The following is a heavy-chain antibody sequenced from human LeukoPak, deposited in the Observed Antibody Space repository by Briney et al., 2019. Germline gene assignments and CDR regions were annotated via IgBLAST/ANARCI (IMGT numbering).Heavy chain of an antibody. CDR3: AKRRLLPLSY. CDR1: GYSVSGKY. CDR2: IYTGGST. D-gene: IGHD2-15*01. V-gene: IGHV3-53*01. J-gene: IGHJ4*02. Sequence: PGGSLRLSCAASGYSVSGKYMGWVRQAPGKGLEWVSVIYTGGSTYYTDSVKGRFTISRDNSKNTLYLQMNSLRAEDTAVYYCAKRRLLPLSYWGQGTLVTVSS.